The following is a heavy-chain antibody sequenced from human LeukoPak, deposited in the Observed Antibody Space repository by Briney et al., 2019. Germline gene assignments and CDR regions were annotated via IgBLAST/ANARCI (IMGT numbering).Heavy chain of an antibody. D-gene: IGHD3-3*01. J-gene: IGHJ4*02. CDR1: GGTFSSYA. CDR3: ARGITIFGVVSSGYYFDY. Sequence: SVKVSCKASGGTFSSYAISWVRQAPGQGLEWIGGIIPIFGTANYAQKFQGRVTITTDESTSTAYMELSSLRSEDTAVYYCARGITIFGVVSSGYYFDYWGQGTLVTVSS. CDR2: IIPIFGTA. V-gene: IGHV1-69*05.